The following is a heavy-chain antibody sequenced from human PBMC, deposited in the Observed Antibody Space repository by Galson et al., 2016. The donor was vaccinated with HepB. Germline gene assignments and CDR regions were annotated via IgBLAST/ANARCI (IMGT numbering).Heavy chain of an antibody. D-gene: IGHD4-11*01. J-gene: IGHJ4*02. CDR1: GFTFTGYY. V-gene: IGHV1-2*04. CDR2: INPKSGGT. Sequence: SVKVSCKASGFTFTGYYLHWIRQAPGEGLEWMGWINPKSGGTKFAQKFQGWVTMTRDTSISTAYMELSRLKSDDTAVYYCARFQSNLYYFDYWGQGTLVTVSS. CDR3: ARFQSNLYYFDY.